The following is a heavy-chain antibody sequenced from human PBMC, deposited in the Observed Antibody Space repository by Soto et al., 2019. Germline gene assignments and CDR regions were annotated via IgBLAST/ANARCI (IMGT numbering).Heavy chain of an antibody. CDR2: INPNSGGT. Sequence: QVQLVQSGAEVKKPGASVKVSCKASGYTFTGYYMHWVRQAPGQGLEWMGWINPNSGGTNYAQKVQGRVTMARATSISTAYMELGRLRSDDTAVYYCARVRLELRPRAFDYWGQGTLVTVSS. J-gene: IGHJ4*02. CDR1: GYTFTGYY. D-gene: IGHD1-7*01. V-gene: IGHV1-2*02. CDR3: ARVRLELRPRAFDY.